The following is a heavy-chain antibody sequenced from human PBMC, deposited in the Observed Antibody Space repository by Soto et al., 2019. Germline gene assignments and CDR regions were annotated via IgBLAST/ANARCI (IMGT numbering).Heavy chain of an antibody. V-gene: IGHV4-59*01. J-gene: IGHJ2*01. CDR1: GGSISSYY. Sequence: QVQLQESGPGLVKPSETLSLTCTVSGGSISSYYWSWIRQPPGKGLEWIGYIYYSGGTNYNPSLKSRVTISVDTSKNQFSLKLSSVTAADTAVYYCARGVGGTGYWYFDLWGRGTLVTVSS. D-gene: IGHD1-26*01. CDR2: IYYSGGT. CDR3: ARGVGGTGYWYFDL.